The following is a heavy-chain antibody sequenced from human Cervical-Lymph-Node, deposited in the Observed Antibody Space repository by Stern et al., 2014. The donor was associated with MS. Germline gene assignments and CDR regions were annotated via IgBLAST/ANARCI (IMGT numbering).Heavy chain of an antibody. CDR3: ARGRDYYDSSGYYYSYWFDP. CDR1: GYTFTSYD. CDR2: MNPNSGNT. V-gene: IGHV1-8*01. Sequence: QMQLVQSGAEVKKPGASVKVSCKASGYTFTSYDINWVRQATGQGLEWMGWMNPNSGNTGYAQKFQGRVTMTRNTSISTAYMELSSLRSEDTAVYYCARGRDYYDSSGYYYSYWFDPWGQGTLVTVSS. D-gene: IGHD3-22*01. J-gene: IGHJ5*02.